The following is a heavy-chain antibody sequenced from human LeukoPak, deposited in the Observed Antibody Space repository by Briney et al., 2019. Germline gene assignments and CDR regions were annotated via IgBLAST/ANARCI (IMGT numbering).Heavy chain of an antibody. Sequence: GGSLRLSCAASGFTFDDYAMHWVRQAPGKGLEWVSGISWNSGSIGYADSVKGRFTISRDNAKNSLYLQMNSLRAEDTALYYCAKDIARYFDTPFDYWGQGTLVTVSS. J-gene: IGHJ4*02. CDR1: GFTFDDYA. V-gene: IGHV3-9*01. CDR2: ISWNSGSI. CDR3: AKDIARYFDTPFDY. D-gene: IGHD3-9*01.